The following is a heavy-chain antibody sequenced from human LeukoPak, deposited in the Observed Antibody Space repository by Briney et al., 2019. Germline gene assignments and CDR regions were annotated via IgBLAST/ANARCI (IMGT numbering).Heavy chain of an antibody. J-gene: IGHJ5*02. CDR2: INLSGGTT. V-gene: IGHV1-46*02. CDR3: ARVGVEDPLGPPETSSAWYSWFDP. D-gene: IGHD6-19*01. Sequence: ASVKVSCKASGYTFNRYFMHWVRQAPGQGLEWMGIINLSGGTTTYAQKFQDRVTMTRDTSTSTVYMELSSLRSEDTAVYYCARVGVEDPLGPPETSSAWYSWFDPWGQGTLVTVSS. CDR1: GYTFNRYF.